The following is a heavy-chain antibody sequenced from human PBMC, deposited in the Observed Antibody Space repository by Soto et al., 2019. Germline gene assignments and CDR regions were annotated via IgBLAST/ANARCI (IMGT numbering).Heavy chain of an antibody. CDR3: AKFGVGATPPKQRGNY. D-gene: IGHD1-26*01. V-gene: IGHV3-23*01. CDR1: GFTFSSYA. CDR2: ISGSGGST. J-gene: IGHJ4*02. Sequence: EVQLLESGGGLVQPGGSLRLSCAASGFTFSSYAMSWVRQAPGKGLEWVSAISGSGGSTYYADSVKGRFTISRDNSKNTLYLQMNSLRAEDTGVYYCAKFGVGATPPKQRGNYWGQGTLVTVSS.